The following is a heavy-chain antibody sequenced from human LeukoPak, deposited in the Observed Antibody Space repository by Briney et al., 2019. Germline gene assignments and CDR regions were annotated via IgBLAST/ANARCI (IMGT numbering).Heavy chain of an antibody. V-gene: IGHV3-23*01. CDR2: ISGSGGST. CDR3: ARDPLSGSYYLMYYYYYMDV. J-gene: IGHJ6*03. D-gene: IGHD1-26*01. Sequence: PGGCLRLSCSASGFTLRSYAMSSVRQAPGKGLERVSAISGSGGSTYYADSVKGRFTISRDNSKNTLYLQMNSLRAEDTAVYYCARDPLSGSYYLMYYYYYMDVWGKGTTVTVSS. CDR1: GFTLRSYA.